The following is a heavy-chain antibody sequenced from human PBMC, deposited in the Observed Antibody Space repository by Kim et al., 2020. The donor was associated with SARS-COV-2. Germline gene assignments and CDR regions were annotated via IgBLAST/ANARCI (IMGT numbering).Heavy chain of an antibody. CDR2: MNPNSGNT. D-gene: IGHD3-3*01. CDR1: GYTFTSYD. CDR3: ARGTVGKEVTMCGVVIIRRWFDP. V-gene: IGHV1-8*01. Sequence: ASVKVSCKASGYTFTSYDINWVRQATGQGLEWMGWMNPNSGNTGYAQKFQGRVTMTRNTSISTAYMELSSLRSEDTAVYYCARGTVGKEVTMCGVVIIRRWFDPWGQGTLVTVSS. J-gene: IGHJ5*02.